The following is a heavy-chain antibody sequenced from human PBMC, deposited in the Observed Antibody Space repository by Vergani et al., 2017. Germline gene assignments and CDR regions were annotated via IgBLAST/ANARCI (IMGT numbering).Heavy chain of an antibody. D-gene: IGHD5-12*01. V-gene: IGHV4-59*01. CDR3: ARRSQSRYETYYYYGMDV. Sequence: QVQLQESGPGLVKPSETLSLTCTVSGGSISSYYWSWIRQPPGKGLEWIGYIYYSGSTNYNPTLKGRVTISVDTSKNQFSLKLSSVTAADTAVYYCARRSQSRYETYYYYGMDVWGQGTTVTVSS. CDR2: IYYSGST. CDR1: GGSISSYY. J-gene: IGHJ6*02.